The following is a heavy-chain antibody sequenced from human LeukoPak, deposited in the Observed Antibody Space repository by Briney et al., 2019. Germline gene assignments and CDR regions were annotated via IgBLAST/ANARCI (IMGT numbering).Heavy chain of an antibody. J-gene: IGHJ4*02. CDR1: GYTFTSYD. CDR3: ARVGGSSSSEFDY. D-gene: IGHD6-6*01. Sequence: GASVKVFCKASGYTFTSYDINWVRQATGQGLEWMGWMNPNSGNTGYAQKFQGRVTMTRNTSISTAYMELSSLRSEDTAVYYRARVGGSSSSEFDYWGQATLVTVSS. CDR2: MNPNSGNT. V-gene: IGHV1-8*01.